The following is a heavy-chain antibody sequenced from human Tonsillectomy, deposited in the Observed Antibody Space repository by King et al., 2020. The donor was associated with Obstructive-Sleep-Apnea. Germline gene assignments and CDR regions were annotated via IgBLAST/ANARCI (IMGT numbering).Heavy chain of an antibody. CDR3: AREVDVTNSVDY. D-gene: IGHD1-26*01. V-gene: IGHV4-38-2*02. Sequence: VQLQESGPGLVKPSETLSLTCTVSGYSISSGYYWGWIRQPPGKGLEWIGSIYHSGNTYYNPSLKSRVTISVDTSKNQFSLKLSSLTAADTAVYYCAREVDVTNSVDYWGQGTLVTVSS. CDR2: IYHSGNT. CDR1: GYSISSGYY. J-gene: IGHJ4*02.